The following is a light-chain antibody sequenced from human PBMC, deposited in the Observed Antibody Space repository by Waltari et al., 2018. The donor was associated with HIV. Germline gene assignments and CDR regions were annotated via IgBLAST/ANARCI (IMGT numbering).Light chain of an antibody. CDR1: QSISSF. Sequence: DIQMTQSPSSLSASVGDRVTITCRASQSISSFLNWYQQKPGKAPNLLIYAASSLQSGVPSRFSGSGSATDFTLTISSLQPEDFATYYCQQSFSTPLTFGGGTKVKIK. J-gene: IGKJ4*01. V-gene: IGKV1-39*01. CDR2: AAS. CDR3: QQSFSTPLT.